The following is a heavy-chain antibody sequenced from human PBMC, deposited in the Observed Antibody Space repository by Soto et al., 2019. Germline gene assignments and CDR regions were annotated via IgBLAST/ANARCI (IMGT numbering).Heavy chain of an antibody. Sequence: QVQLVQSGAEVKKPGASVKVSCKASGYTFTSYGISWVRQAPGQGLEWMGWINAYNGKTQYAQKLQGRVTMTTDTSTSPANMELRRLRSDDTAVYYCARVNSVAGGKYYFDYWGQGTLVTVSS. J-gene: IGHJ4*02. CDR3: ARVNSVAGGKYYFDY. CDR2: INAYNGKT. CDR1: GYTFTSYG. D-gene: IGHD6-13*01. V-gene: IGHV1-18*01.